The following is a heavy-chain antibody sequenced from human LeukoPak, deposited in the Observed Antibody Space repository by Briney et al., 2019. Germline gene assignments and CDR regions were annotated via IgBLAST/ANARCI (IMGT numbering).Heavy chain of an antibody. CDR2: IYPGDSDI. Sequence: GESLRISCKGSGYSFTKFWIGWVRQMPGKGLEWMGIIYPGDSDIRYSPSFQGQVTLLVDTSISTAYLQRSSLKASDTAMYYCWGPPGCRYYNCFSAFCILGQRKKVTLSS. J-gene: IGHJ3*02. V-gene: IGHV5-51*01. CDR1: GYSFTKFW. D-gene: IGHD1-1*01. CDR3: WGPPGCRYYNCFSAFCI.